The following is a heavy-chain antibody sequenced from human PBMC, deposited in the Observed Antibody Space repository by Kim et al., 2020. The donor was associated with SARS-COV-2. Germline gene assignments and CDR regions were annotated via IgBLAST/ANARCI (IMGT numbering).Heavy chain of an antibody. CDR1: GFTFSSYA. CDR3: ARAFAGTWGYYGMDV. CDR2: ISYDGSNK. Sequence: GGSLRLSCAASGFTFSSYAMHWVRQAPGKGLEWVAVISYDGSNKYYADSVKGRFTISRDNSKNTLYLQMNSLRAEDTAVYYCARAFAGTWGYYGMDVWGQGTTVTVSS. V-gene: IGHV3-30*04. J-gene: IGHJ6*02. D-gene: IGHD6-13*01.